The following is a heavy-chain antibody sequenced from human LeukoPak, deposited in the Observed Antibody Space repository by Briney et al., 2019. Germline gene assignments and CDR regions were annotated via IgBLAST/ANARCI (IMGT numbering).Heavy chain of an antibody. Sequence: SETLSLTCTVSGGSISSYYWSWIRQPPGKGLEWIGYIYYSGSTNYNPSLKSRVIILVDASKNQFSLKLTSVTAADTAMYYCATTPGPHWGQGTLVTVSS. J-gene: IGHJ4*02. V-gene: IGHV4-59*01. CDR2: IYYSGST. CDR3: ATTPGPH. CDR1: GGSISSYY. D-gene: IGHD3-10*01.